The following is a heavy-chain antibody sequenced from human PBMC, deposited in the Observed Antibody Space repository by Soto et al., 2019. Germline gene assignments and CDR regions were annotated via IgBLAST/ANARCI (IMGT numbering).Heavy chain of an antibody. CDR1: GFTFSSYA. CDR3: AKVRLVASGTYYGIPFDC. Sequence: PGGSLRLSCAASGFTFSSYAMSWVRQAPGKGLEYVSTISGSGATTYYANSVKGRFTISRDNSKNTLFLQMISLRAEDTALYYCAKVRLVASGTYYGIPFDCWGQGTLVTVSS. D-gene: IGHD3-10*01. CDR2: ISGSGATT. V-gene: IGHV3-23*01. J-gene: IGHJ4*02.